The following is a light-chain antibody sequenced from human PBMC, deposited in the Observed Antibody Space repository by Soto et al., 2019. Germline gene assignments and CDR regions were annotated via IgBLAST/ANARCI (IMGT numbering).Light chain of an antibody. Sequence: DIQMTQSPSTLSASVGDRVTITCRANQTIGRWLAWYQQKPGKVPKLLIYKASSSQSGVPSRFSGSGSGTDFTLTINSLQPDDFATYFCHQYNSYSRTFDQGTMLEIK. V-gene: IGKV1-5*03. CDR2: KAS. CDR3: HQYNSYSRT. CDR1: QTIGRW. J-gene: IGKJ1*01.